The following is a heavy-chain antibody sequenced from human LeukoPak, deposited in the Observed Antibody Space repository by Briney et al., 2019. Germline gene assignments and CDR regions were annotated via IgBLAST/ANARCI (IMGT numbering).Heavy chain of an antibody. CDR2: INTNTGNP. J-gene: IGHJ4*02. Sequence: ASVKVSCKASGYTFTSYAMNWVRQAPGQGLEWMGWINTNTGNPTYAQGFTGRFVFSLDTSVSTAYLQISSLRAEDTAVYYCASNADYYDSSGYYYFDYWGQGTLVTVSS. CDR3: ASNADYYDSSGYYYFDY. CDR1: GYTFTSYA. D-gene: IGHD3-22*01. V-gene: IGHV7-4-1*02.